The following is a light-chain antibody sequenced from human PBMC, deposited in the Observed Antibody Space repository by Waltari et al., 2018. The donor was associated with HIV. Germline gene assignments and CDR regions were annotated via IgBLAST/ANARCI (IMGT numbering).Light chain of an antibody. V-gene: IGLV1-40*01. Sequence: SELTQPPSVSAAPGQRVTISCTGSSSNIGAGYDVHWYQQVPGRAPKVVIYGNSSRPSGVPDRFSGSKSGSSASLVITGLQSEDEADYYCQSYDSNLSGLFGGGTKVTVL. J-gene: IGLJ2*01. CDR1: SSNIGAGYD. CDR2: GNS. CDR3: QSYDSNLSGL.